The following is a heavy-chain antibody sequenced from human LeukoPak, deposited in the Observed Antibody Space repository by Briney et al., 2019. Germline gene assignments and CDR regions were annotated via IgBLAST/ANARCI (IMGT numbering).Heavy chain of an antibody. Sequence: GGSLRLSCAASGFTFSSYAMHWVRQAPGKGLEWVAVISYDGSNKYYADSVKGRFTISRDNSKNTLYLQMNSLRAEDTAMYYCAKSLGTYTWGTFDIWGQGTMVTVSS. CDR1: GFTFSSYA. V-gene: IGHV3-30-3*02. CDR2: ISYDGSNK. D-gene: IGHD7-27*01. CDR3: AKSLGTYTWGTFDI. J-gene: IGHJ3*02.